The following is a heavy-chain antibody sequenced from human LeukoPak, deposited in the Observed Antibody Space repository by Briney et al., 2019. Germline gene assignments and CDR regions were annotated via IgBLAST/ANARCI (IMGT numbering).Heavy chain of an antibody. Sequence: SETLSLTCTVSGGSISSGGYYWSWIRQPPGKGLEWIGYIYYSGSTYYNPSLKSRVTISVDTSKNQFSLKLSSVTAADTAVYYCARLVVVAAKVDYWGQGTLVTVSS. CDR3: ARLVVVAAKVDY. CDR1: GGSISSGGYY. D-gene: IGHD2-15*01. J-gene: IGHJ4*02. CDR2: IYYSGST. V-gene: IGHV4-30-4*08.